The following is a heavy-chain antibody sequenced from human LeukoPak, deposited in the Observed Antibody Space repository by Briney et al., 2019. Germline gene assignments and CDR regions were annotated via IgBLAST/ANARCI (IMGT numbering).Heavy chain of an antibody. CDR2: FYNGGSI. D-gene: IGHD2-15*01. Sequence: GGSLRLSCAASGFTVNTNHMHWVRQAPGKGLEWVSTFYNGGSIYYLDSVKGRFTISRDSFKNTLYLQMNSLRVEDTAFYYCATSVVGLSYDEHFQHWGQGTLVAVSS. CDR1: GFTVNTNH. V-gene: IGHV3-53*01. CDR3: ATSVVGLSYDEHFQH. J-gene: IGHJ1*01.